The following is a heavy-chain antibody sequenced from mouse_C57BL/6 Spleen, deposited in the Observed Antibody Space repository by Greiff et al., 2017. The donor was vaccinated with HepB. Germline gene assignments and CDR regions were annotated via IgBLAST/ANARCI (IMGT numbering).Heavy chain of an antibody. J-gene: IGHJ4*01. V-gene: IGHV1-50*01. Sequence: QVQLQQPGAELVKPGASVKLSCKASGYTFTSYWMQWVKQRPGQGLEWIGEIDPSDSYTNYNQKFKGKATLTVDTSSSTAYMQLSSLTSEDSAVYYCARGRLNDAMDYWGQGTSVTVSS. CDR2: IDPSDSYT. D-gene: IGHD3-2*02. CDR1: GYTFTSYW. CDR3: ARGRLNDAMDY.